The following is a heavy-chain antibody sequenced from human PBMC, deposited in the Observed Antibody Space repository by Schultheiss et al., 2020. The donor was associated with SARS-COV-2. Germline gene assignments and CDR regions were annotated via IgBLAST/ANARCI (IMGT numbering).Heavy chain of an antibody. CDR2: IYYSGST. V-gene: IGHV4-59*08. CDR1: GGSISSYY. D-gene: IGHD6-19*01. Sequence: GSLRLSCTVSGGSISSYYWSWIRQPPGKGLEWIGYIYYSGSTNYNPSLKSRVTISVDTSKNQFSLKLSSVTAADTAVYYCARGYSGWRSEWFDPWGQGTLVTVSS. CDR3: ARGYSGWRSEWFDP. J-gene: IGHJ5*02.